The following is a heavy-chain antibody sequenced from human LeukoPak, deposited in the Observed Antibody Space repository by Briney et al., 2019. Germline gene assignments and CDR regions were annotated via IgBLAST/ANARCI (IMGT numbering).Heavy chain of an antibody. V-gene: IGHV3-48*01. D-gene: IGHD6-19*01. CDR2: ISSSSSTI. CDR3: ASLLSSGWYLENY. J-gene: IGHJ4*02. Sequence: GGSLRLSCAASGFTFSIYSMSWVRQAPGKGLEWVSYISSSSSTIYYADSVKGRFTISRDNGKNSLYLQMNNLRAEDTAVYYCASLLSSGWYLENYWGQGTLVTVSS. CDR1: GFTFSIYS.